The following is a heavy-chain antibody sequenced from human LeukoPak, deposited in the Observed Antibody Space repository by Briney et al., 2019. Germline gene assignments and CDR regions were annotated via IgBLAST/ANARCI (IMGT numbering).Heavy chain of an antibody. V-gene: IGHV3-23*01. J-gene: IGHJ4*02. D-gene: IGHD4-17*01. CDR2: IPTSGGP. Sequence: GGSLRLSCAASGFTFRDYAMSWVRQTPGKGLEWVSIIPTSGGPHYADSVRGRFTISRDNSKNTLYLQMNRLRAEDTAVYYCAKHDYGDYLFDYWGQGALVTVSS. CDR1: GFTFRDYA. CDR3: AKHDYGDYLFDY.